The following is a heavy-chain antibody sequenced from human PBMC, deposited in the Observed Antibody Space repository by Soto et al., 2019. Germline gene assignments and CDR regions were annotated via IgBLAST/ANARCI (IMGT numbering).Heavy chain of an antibody. CDR1: GFTFSSYG. Sequence: GGSLRLSCAASGFTFSSYGMHWFRQAPGKGLEWVAVIWYDGSNKYYADSVRGRFTISRDNSKNTLHLQMSSLRAEDSAVYYCARGSTDSYPGSRIFDFWGRGTLVTVSS. CDR2: IWYDGSNK. J-gene: IGHJ4*02. D-gene: IGHD3-10*01. CDR3: ARGSTDSYPGSRIFDF. V-gene: IGHV3-33*01.